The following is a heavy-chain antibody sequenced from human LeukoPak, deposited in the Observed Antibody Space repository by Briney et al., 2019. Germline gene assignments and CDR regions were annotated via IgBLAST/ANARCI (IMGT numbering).Heavy chain of an antibody. D-gene: IGHD4-17*01. Sequence: SETLSLTCTVSGGSISSSGYYWDWIRQAPGKGLEWIGRIEYSGSPYYNPSLKRRVTISVDTSKNQFSLRLSSVTAADTAFYYCARVSPTSVTTSEAFDIWGQGTMVTVSS. CDR2: IEYSGSP. CDR3: ARVSPTSVTTSEAFDI. J-gene: IGHJ3*02. V-gene: IGHV4-39*01. CDR1: GGSISSSGYY.